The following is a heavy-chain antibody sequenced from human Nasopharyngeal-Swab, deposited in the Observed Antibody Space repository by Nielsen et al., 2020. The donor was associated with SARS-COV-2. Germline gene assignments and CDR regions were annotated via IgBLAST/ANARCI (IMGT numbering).Heavy chain of an antibody. Sequence: SETLSLTCTVSGGSISSSSYYWSWIRQPPGKGLEWIGYIYYSGSTNYNPSLKSRVTISVDTSKNQFSLKLSSVTAADTAIYYCARDGRSSWYFDLWGRGTLVTVSS. CDR3: ARDGRSSWYFDL. CDR2: IYYSGST. CDR1: GGSISSSSYY. J-gene: IGHJ2*01. V-gene: IGHV4-61*01.